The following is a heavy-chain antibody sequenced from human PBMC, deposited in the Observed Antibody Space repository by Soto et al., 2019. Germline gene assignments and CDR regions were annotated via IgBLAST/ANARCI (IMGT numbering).Heavy chain of an antibody. CDR1: GFTFSSYG. CDR2: IWYDGSNK. J-gene: IGHJ6*02. V-gene: IGHV3-33*01. CDR3: ARAGITMVRGDLGMDV. D-gene: IGHD3-10*01. Sequence: XGSLRLSCAASGFTFSSYGMHWVRQAPGKGLEWVAVIWYDGSNKYYADSVKGRFTISRDNSKNTLYLQMNSLRAEDTAVYYCARAGITMVRGDLGMDVWGQGTTVTVSS.